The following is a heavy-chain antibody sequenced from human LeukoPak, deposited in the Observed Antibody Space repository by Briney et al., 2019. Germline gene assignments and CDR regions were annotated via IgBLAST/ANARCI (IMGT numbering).Heavy chain of an antibody. D-gene: IGHD5-12*01. CDR3: ARTNSGYDLFRADY. CDR2: IIPIFGTA. V-gene: IGHV1-69*13. CDR1: GGTFSSYA. J-gene: IGHJ4*02. Sequence: ASVKVSCKASGGTFSSYAISWVRQARGQGLEWMGRIIPIFGTANYAQKFQSRVTITADESTSTAYMELSSLRSEDTAVYYCARTNSGYDLFRADYWGQGTLVTVSS.